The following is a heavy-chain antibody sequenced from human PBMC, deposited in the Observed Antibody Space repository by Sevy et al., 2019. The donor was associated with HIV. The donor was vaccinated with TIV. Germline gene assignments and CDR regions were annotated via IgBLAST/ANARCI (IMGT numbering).Heavy chain of an antibody. CDR1: GFTFSSYA. J-gene: IGHJ1*01. D-gene: IGHD3-22*01. Sequence: GGSLRLSCAASGFTFSSYAMSWVRQAPGKGLEWVSAISGSGGSTYYADAVKGRFTISRDNSKNTLYLQMNSLRAEDTAVYYCAKFDSSGYYYFQHWGQGTLVTVSS. CDR2: ISGSGGST. V-gene: IGHV3-23*01. CDR3: AKFDSSGYYYFQH.